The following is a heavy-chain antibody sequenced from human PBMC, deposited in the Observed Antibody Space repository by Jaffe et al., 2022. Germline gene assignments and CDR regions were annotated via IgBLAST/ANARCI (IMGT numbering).Heavy chain of an antibody. CDR2: MNPNSGNT. D-gene: IGHD6-13*01. CDR3: ARGLDIAAAGTANWFDP. V-gene: IGHV1-8*01. Sequence: QVQLVQSGAEVKKPGASVKVSCKASGYTFTSYDINWVRQATGQGLEWMGWMNPNSGNTGYAQKFQGRVTMTRNTSISTAYMELSSLRSEDTAVYYCARGLDIAAAGTANWFDPWGQGTLVTVSS. J-gene: IGHJ5*02. CDR1: GYTFTSYD.